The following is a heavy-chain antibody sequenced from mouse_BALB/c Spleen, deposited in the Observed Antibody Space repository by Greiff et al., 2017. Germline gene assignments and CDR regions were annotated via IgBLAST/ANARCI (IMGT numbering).Heavy chain of an antibody. Sequence: EVKLMESGGGLVQPKGSLKLSCAASGFTFNTYAMNWVRQAPGKGLEWVARIRSKSNNYATYYADSVKDRFTISRDDSQSMLYLQMNNLKTEDTAMYYCVRLGAMDYWGQGTSVTVSS. V-gene: IGHV10-1*02. D-gene: IGHD3-1*01. CDR2: IRSKSNNYAT. CDR1: GFTFNTYA. CDR3: VRLGAMDY. J-gene: IGHJ4*01.